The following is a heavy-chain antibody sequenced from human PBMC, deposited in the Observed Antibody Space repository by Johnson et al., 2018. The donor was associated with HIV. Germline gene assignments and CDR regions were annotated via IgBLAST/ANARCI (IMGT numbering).Heavy chain of an antibody. CDR1: GFSFDDYA. CDR2: ISWDGGNT. V-gene: IGHV3-43D*03. CDR3: AKDSDRFYYGSGDACDI. Sequence: VQLVESGGAVVQPGGSLRLSCAASGFSFDDYAMHWVRQVPGRGLEWVSLISWDGGNTHYADSVKGRFIISRDNSKNSLYLQMNILRAEDTALYFCAKDSDRFYYGSGDACDIWGQGTMVTVFS. J-gene: IGHJ3*02. D-gene: IGHD3-10*01.